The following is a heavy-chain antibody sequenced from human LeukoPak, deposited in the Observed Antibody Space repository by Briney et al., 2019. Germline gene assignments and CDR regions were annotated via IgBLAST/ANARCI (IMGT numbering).Heavy chain of an antibody. J-gene: IGHJ4*02. CDR3: AKDRPIVVVPAVYFDY. D-gene: IGHD2-2*01. CDR1: GFTFSSYA. V-gene: IGHV3-23*01. Sequence: GGSLRLSCAASGFTFSSYAMSWVRRAPGKGLEWVSAISGSGGSTYYADSVKGRFTISRDNSKNTLYLQMNSLRAEDTAVYYCAKDRPIVVVPAVYFDYWGQGTLVTVSS. CDR2: ISGSGGST.